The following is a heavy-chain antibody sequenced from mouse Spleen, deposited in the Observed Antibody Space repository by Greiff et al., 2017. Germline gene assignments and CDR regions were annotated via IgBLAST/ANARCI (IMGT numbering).Heavy chain of an antibody. CDR2: IDPETGGT. Sequence: QVQLKESGAELVRPGASVTLSCKASGYTFTDYEMHWVKQTPVHGLEWIGAIDPETGGTAYNQKFKGKAILTADKSSSTAYMELRSLTSEDSAVYYCTITTAPYFDVWGAGTTVTVSS. CDR1: GYTFTDYE. CDR3: TITTAPYFDV. D-gene: IGHD1-2*01. J-gene: IGHJ1*01. V-gene: IGHV1-15*01.